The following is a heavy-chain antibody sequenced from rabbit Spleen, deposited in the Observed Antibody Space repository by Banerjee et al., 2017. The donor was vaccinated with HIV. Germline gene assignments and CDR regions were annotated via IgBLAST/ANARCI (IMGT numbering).Heavy chain of an antibody. V-gene: IGHV1S42*01. J-gene: IGHJ4*01. CDR1: GFSLFIYW. CDR3: ARDKELDIWGYEFDL. CDR2: IYAGDGSI. Sequence: EESGGGLVKPGGTLTLTCKASGFSLFIYWMCWVRQAPGKGLDLIGCIYAGDGSIDYTNWVNGRFTISKTSSTVDLKMTSLTAADTATYFCARDKELDIWGYEFDLWGPGTLVTVS. D-gene: IGHD3-1*01.